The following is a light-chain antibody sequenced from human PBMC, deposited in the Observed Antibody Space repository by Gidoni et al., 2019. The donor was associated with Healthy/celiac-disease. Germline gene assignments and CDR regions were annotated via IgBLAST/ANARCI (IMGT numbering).Light chain of an antibody. CDR3: QQYGSSLLT. J-gene: IGKJ4*01. CDR1: QSVSSSY. Sequence: EIVLTQSSGTLSLSPGDRATLYCSASQSVSSSYLAWYQQKPGQAPRLLIYGASSRATGIPDRCSGSGSGTDFTLSISGLEPEDFAVYYCQQYGSSLLTFGEGTKVEIK. V-gene: IGKV3-20*01. CDR2: GAS.